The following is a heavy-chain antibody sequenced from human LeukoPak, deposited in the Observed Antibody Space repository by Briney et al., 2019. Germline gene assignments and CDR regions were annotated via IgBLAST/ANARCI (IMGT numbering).Heavy chain of an antibody. CDR1: GGSISNYY. CDR2: IYYSGNT. V-gene: IGHV4-59*01. CDR3: ARTQHRGYTYGVFDY. J-gene: IGHJ4*02. D-gene: IGHD5-18*01. Sequence: SETPSLTCTVSGGSISNYYWSWIRQPPGKGLEWIGYIYYSGNTYYNPSLKSRVAISVDTSKNQFSLSLTSVTAADTAVYYCARTQHRGYTYGVFDYWGQGTLVTVSS.